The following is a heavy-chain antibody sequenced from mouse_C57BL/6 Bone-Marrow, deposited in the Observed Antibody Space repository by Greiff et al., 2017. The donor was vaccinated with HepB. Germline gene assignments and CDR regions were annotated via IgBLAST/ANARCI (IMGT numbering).Heavy chain of an antibody. CDR1: GYTFTSYW. Sequence: VQLQQPGAELVKPGASVKMSCKASGYTFTSYWITWVKQRPGQGLEWIGDIYPGSGSTNYNDKFKSKATLTVDTSSSTAYMQLSSLTSEDSAVYYCARGIYYYGSSYWYFDVWGTGTTVTVSS. J-gene: IGHJ1*03. CDR3: ARGIYYYGSSYWYFDV. D-gene: IGHD1-1*01. CDR2: IYPGSGST. V-gene: IGHV1-55*01.